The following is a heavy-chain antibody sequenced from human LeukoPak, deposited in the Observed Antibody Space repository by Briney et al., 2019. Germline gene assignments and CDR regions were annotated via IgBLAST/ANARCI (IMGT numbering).Heavy chain of an antibody. D-gene: IGHD3-3*01. V-gene: IGHV1-2*02. J-gene: IGHJ6*03. Sequence: GASVKVSCKASGYTFTGYYMHWVRQAPGQGLEWMGWINPNSGGTNYAQKFQGRVTMTRDTSISTAYMELSRLRSDDTAVYYCARDLDLHINGRRKDYDFWSGYFKGSYYYYYYMDAWGKGTTVTVSS. CDR3: ARDLDLHINGRRKDYDFWSGYFKGSYYYYYYMDA. CDR1: GYTFTGYY. CDR2: INPNSGGT.